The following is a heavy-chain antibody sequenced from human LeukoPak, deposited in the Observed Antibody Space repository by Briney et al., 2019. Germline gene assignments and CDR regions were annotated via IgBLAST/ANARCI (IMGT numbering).Heavy chain of an antibody. CDR1: GGTCSSYA. V-gene: IGHV1-69*01. J-gene: IGHJ4*02. CDR3: ASRIAAAGRFDY. CDR2: IIPIFGTA. Sequence: SVKVSCKASGGTCSSYAISWVRQAPGQGLEWMGGIIPIFGTANYAQKFQGRVTITADESTSTAYMELSSLRSEDTAVYYCASRIAAAGRFDYWGQGTPVTVSS. D-gene: IGHD6-13*01.